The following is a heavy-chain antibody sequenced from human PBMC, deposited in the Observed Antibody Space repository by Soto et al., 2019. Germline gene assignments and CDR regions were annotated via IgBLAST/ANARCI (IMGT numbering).Heavy chain of an antibody. Sequence: TSETLSLTCTVSGGSISSSSYYWSWIRQPPGKGLEWIGYIYYSGSTNYNPSLKSRVTISVDTSKNQFSLKLSSVTAADTAVYYCARSVRYCSGGSCYFTRDAFDIWGQGTMVTVSS. CDR3: ARSVRYCSGGSCYFTRDAFDI. J-gene: IGHJ3*02. CDR2: IYYSGST. D-gene: IGHD2-15*01. V-gene: IGHV4-61*05. CDR1: GGSISSSSYY.